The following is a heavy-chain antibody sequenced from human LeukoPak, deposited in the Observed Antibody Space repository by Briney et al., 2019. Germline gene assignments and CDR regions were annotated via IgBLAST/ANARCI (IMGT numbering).Heavy chain of an antibody. Sequence: PSETLSLTCAVYGGSFSGYYWSWIRQPPGKGLEWIGEINHSGSTNYNPSLKSRVTISVDTSKNQFSLKLSSVTAADTAVYFCARATGALRPWDFWGQGTLVTVSS. J-gene: IGHJ4*02. D-gene: IGHD1-14*01. CDR3: ARATGALRPWDF. V-gene: IGHV4-34*01. CDR2: INHSGST. CDR1: GGSFSGYY.